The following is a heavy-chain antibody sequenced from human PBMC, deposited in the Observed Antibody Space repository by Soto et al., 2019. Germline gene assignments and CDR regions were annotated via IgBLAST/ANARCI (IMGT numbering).Heavy chain of an antibody. Sequence: QVQLVQSGAEVKKPGASVKVSCKASGYTFTSYGISWVRQAPGQGLEWMGWISAYNGNTNYAQKLQGRVTMTTDTSTSTAYMELRSLRSDDTAVDYCASLGASGGYGHDASDIWGQGTMVTVSS. J-gene: IGHJ3*02. CDR1: GYTFTSYG. V-gene: IGHV1-18*01. CDR3: ASLGASGGYGHDASDI. D-gene: IGHD5-12*01. CDR2: ISAYNGNT.